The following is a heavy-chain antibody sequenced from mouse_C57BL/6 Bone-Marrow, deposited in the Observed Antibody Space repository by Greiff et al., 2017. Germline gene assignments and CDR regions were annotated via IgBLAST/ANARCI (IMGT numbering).Heavy chain of an antibody. D-gene: IGHD2-10*01. V-gene: IGHV1-26*01. J-gene: IGHJ4*01. Sequence: EVQLLQSGPELVKPGASVKLSCTASGYTFTDYYMNWVNQSHGKSLEWIGAISPSSGCTSYNQKFKGKATLTVDKSSSTAYMQLRSLTSEDSAVYYGARRRAYYGNPYALDYWGQGTSVTVSS. CDR3: ARRRAYYGNPYALDY. CDR2: ISPSSGCT. CDR1: GYTFTDYY.